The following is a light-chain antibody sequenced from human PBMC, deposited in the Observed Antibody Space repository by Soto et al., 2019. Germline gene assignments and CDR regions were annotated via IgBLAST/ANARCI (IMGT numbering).Light chain of an antibody. CDR3: QKYAHPPTP. CDR1: QTVSKNY. V-gene: IGKV3-20*01. Sequence: EIVLTQSPGTLSLSPGERAILSCRTSQTVSKNYLAWYQQKPGQAPRLLIHDASSRATGIPDRLSGSGSGTAFNFTIISLEHEDLEGYSCQKYAHPPTPFGQGTGLEIK. CDR2: DAS. J-gene: IGKJ5*01.